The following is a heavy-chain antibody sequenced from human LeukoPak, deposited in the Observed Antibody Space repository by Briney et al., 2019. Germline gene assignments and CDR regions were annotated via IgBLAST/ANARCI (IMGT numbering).Heavy chain of an antibody. Sequence: TSGGSLRLSCAASGFTFSNAWMSWVRQAPGKGLEWVGRIKSKTDGGTTDYAAPVKGRFTISRDDPKNTLYLQMNSLKTEDTAVYYCTTDGYAADVDYFDYWGQGTLVTVS. CDR2: IKSKTDGGTT. D-gene: IGHD2-8*01. CDR1: GFTFSNAW. CDR3: TTDGYAADVDYFDY. V-gene: IGHV3-15*01. J-gene: IGHJ4*02.